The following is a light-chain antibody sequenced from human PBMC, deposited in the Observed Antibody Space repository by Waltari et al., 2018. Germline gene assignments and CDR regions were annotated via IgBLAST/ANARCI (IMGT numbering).Light chain of an antibody. CDR3: QQYYSTPLT. CDR1: QSVLSSSKNKNS. J-gene: IGKJ4*01. CDR2: SAS. V-gene: IGKV4-1*01. Sequence: DIVMTQSPDSLAVSLRERAPVNCKSSQSVLSSSKNKNSLAWYQQKPGQPPALVSHSASCRESGVPDRFSGSGYGTDFTRTISSLQAEDVAVYYCQQYYSTPLTFGGGTKVEIK.